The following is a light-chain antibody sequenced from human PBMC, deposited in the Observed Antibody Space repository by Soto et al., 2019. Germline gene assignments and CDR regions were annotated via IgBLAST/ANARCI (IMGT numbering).Light chain of an antibody. CDR1: QDISNY. CDR2: DAF. CDR3: QQADSFPIT. Sequence: DIQMTQSPSSLSASVGDRVTITFQASQDISNYLNWYQQKPGKAPKLLIYDAFILQSGVPSRFSGYGSGTDFTLSISSLQPEDFATYYCQQADSFPITFGQGTRLEI. V-gene: IGKV1-39*01. J-gene: IGKJ5*01.